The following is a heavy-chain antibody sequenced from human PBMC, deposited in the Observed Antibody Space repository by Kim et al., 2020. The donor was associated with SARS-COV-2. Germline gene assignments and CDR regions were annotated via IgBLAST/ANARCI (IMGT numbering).Heavy chain of an antibody. Sequence: GGSLRLSCAASGFTFGTYAMSWVRQAPGKGLEWVSGISGSGGSTYYADSVKGRFTISRDSPKNTLYLQMNSLTADDTALYYCARTRSCSSSSCYVDYWGRGTLVTVSS. CDR2: ISGSGGST. CDR3: ARTRSCSSSSCYVDY. V-gene: IGHV3-23*01. CDR1: GFTFGTYA. D-gene: IGHD2-2*01. J-gene: IGHJ4*02.